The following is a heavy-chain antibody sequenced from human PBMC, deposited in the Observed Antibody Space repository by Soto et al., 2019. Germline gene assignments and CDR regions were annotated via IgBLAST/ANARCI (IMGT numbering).Heavy chain of an antibody. V-gene: IGHV3-23*01. CDR3: AKTGQQLVAVRHDS. J-gene: IGHJ4*02. D-gene: IGHD6-13*01. CDR1: GFMFSTYA. Sequence: GSLRLSCAASGFMFSTYAMSWVRQAPGKGLEWVSTISGSGGSTYYIDSVKGRFTISRDNSQNTLYLQVSTLRAEDTAVYYCAKTGQQLVAVRHDSWGQGTLVTVSS. CDR2: ISGSGGST.